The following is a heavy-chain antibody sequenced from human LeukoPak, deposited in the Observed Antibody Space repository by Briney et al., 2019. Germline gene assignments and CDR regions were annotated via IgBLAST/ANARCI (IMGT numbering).Heavy chain of an antibody. V-gene: IGHV1-8*01. CDR3: ARAYYDILTGYYKSYYYGMDV. CDR2: MNPNSGNT. Sequence: ASVKVSCKASGYTFTGYDINWVRQATGQGLEWMGWMNPNSGNTGYAQKFQGRVTMTRNTSISTAYMELSSLRSEDTAVYYCARAYYDILTGYYKSYYYGMDVWGQGTTVTVSS. J-gene: IGHJ6*02. D-gene: IGHD3-9*01. CDR1: GYTFTGYD.